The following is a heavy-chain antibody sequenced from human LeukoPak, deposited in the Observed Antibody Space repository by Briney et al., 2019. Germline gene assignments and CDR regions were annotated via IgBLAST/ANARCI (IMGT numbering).Heavy chain of an antibody. V-gene: IGHV3-53*01. D-gene: IGHD1-1*01. Sequence: GGSLRPSCAASGFTVSSNYMSWVRQAPGKGLEWVSVIYSGGSTYYADSVKGRFTISRDNSKNTLYLQMNSLRAEDTAVYYCARDPGWTDGAFDYWGQGTLVTVSS. CDR2: IYSGGST. CDR3: ARDPGWTDGAFDY. CDR1: GFTVSSNY. J-gene: IGHJ4*02.